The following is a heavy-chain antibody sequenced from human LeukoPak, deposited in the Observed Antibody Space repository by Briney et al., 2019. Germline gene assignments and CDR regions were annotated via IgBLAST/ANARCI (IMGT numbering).Heavy chain of an antibody. Sequence: GASVKVSCKVSGYTLTELSMHWVRQAPGKGLEWMGGFDPEDGETTYAQKFQGRVTMTEDTSTDTAYMELSSLRSEDTAVYYCATDLLGYCSSTSCYTLDYWGQGTLVTVSS. D-gene: IGHD2-2*02. CDR3: ATDLLGYCSSTSCYTLDY. CDR2: FDPEDGET. J-gene: IGHJ4*02. V-gene: IGHV1-24*01. CDR1: GYTLTELS.